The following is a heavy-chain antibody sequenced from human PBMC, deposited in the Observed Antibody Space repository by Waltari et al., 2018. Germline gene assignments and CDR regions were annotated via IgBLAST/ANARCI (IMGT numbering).Heavy chain of an antibody. D-gene: IGHD4-17*01. J-gene: IGHJ4*02. CDR1: GYSISTAYF. V-gene: IGHV4-38-2*02. Sequence: QVHLQESGPGLVKPSETLSLTCTVSGYSISTAYFWGWIRQAPGKGLEWIGSIYQSGSTYYNPSLKSRVTISVDTSRNQFSLKVNSVTAADTSVYYCARGGTVTTPLDYWGQGTLVTVSS. CDR2: IYQSGST. CDR3: ARGGTVTTPLDY.